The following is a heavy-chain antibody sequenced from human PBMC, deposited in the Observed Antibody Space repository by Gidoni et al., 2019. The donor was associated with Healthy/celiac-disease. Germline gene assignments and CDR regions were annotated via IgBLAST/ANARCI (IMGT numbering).Heavy chain of an antibody. J-gene: IGHJ6*02. CDR1: GFTFGRYA. CDR3: AKDLVLSPSDYYYYGMDV. V-gene: IGHV3-23*01. D-gene: IGHD1-26*01. CDR2: ISGSGGST. Sequence: EVQLLESGGGLVQPGGSLRLSWAASGFTFGRYAMSWVRQAPGKGLEWVSAISGSGGSTYYADSVKGRFTISRDNSKNTLYLQMNSLRAEDTAVYYCAKDLVLSPSDYYYYGMDVWGQGTTVTVSS.